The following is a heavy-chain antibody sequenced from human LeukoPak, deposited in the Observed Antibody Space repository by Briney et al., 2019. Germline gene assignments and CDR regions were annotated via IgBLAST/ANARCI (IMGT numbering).Heavy chain of an antibody. CDR3: ARVGPYCSGGSCYSRGPYYMDV. V-gene: IGHV1-46*01. Sequence: ASVKVSCKASGYTFSSYYVHWVRQAPGQGLEWMGMIIPSDGFTSYAQKFQGRVTMTRDMSTSTVYMELRSLRSDDTAVYYCARVGPYCSGGSCYSRGPYYMDVWGKGTTVTVSS. D-gene: IGHD2-15*01. CDR2: IIPSDGFT. J-gene: IGHJ6*03. CDR1: GYTFSSYY.